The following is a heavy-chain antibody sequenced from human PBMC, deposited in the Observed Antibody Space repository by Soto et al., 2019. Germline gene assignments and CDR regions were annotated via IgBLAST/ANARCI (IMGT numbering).Heavy chain of an antibody. CDR3: AKDLFGISRIGGDNHFYGMDV. Sequence: QVQLVESGGGVVQPGRSLRLSCAASGFIFSTYGMHWVRQTPGKGLEWVAVISFDGNNKYYTDSVKGRFTISRDSSQNTLYLQMNSLRAEDTAVYYCAKDLFGISRIGGDNHFYGMDVWGQGTTVTVSS. D-gene: IGHD2-21*02. V-gene: IGHV3-30*18. J-gene: IGHJ6*02. CDR1: GFIFSTYG. CDR2: ISFDGNNK.